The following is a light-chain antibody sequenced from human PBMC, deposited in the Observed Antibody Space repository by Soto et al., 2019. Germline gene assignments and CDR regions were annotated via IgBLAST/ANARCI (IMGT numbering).Light chain of an antibody. CDR1: SSDVGLYDY. CDR2: AVS. CDR3: SSYTSDRSYV. V-gene: IGLV2-14*01. Sequence: QSVLTQPASVSGSPGQSITISCTGTSSDVGLYDYVSWYQQHPGKAPQLMIYAVSNRPSGVSNRFSASKSGNTASLFISGLQAEDEADYYCSSYTSDRSYVFGSGTKVT. J-gene: IGLJ1*01.